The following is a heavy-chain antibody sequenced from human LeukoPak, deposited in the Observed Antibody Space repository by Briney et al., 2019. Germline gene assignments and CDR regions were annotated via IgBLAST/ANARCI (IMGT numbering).Heavy chain of an antibody. Sequence: GGSLRLSCAASGFTFSDDYMSWIRQAPGKGLEWVSYISSSSPTMYYADSVKGRFSISRDNAKNSLYLQMNSLRAEDTAMYYCAGEYTSGSYYIDYWGQGTLVTVSS. CDR3: AGEYTSGSYYIDY. J-gene: IGHJ4*02. CDR1: GFTFSDDY. V-gene: IGHV3-11*01. D-gene: IGHD3-10*01. CDR2: ISSSSPTM.